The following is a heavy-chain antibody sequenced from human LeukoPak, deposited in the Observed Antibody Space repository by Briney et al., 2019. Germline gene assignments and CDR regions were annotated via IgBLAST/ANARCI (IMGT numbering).Heavy chain of an antibody. D-gene: IGHD3-9*01. CDR1: GFTFSSYA. V-gene: IGHV3-23*01. J-gene: IGHJ4*02. CDR2: ISGSGGST. CDR3: AKVEGRGYYDILTGYPHFDY. Sequence: PGGSLRLFCAASGFTFSSYAMSWVRQAPGKGLEWVSAISGSGGSTYYADSVKGRFTISRDNSKNTLYLQMNSLRAEDTAVYYCAKVEGRGYYDILTGYPHFDYWGQGTLVTVSS.